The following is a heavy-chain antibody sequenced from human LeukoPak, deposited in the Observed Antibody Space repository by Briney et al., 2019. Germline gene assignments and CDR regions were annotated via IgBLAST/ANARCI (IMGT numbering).Heavy chain of an antibody. CDR2: ISFDGSDT. V-gene: IGHV3-30*18. CDR3: AKVFVLMRGTPENWFDP. Sequence: GGSLRLSCAASGFTFSSYAIHWVRQGPGKGLEWVAVISFDGSDTYYADSVRGRFTISRDNSKNTLYLQMTSLRVEDTAVYFCAKVFVLMRGTPENWFDPWGQGTLVTVSS. CDR1: GFTFSSYA. J-gene: IGHJ5*02. D-gene: IGHD1-14*01.